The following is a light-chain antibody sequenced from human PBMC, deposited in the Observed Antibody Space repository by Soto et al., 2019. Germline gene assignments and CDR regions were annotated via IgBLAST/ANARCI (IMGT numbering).Light chain of an antibody. V-gene: IGLV2-23*01. J-gene: IGLJ2*01. CDR2: EGT. CDR1: NSDVGSYNL. CDR3: CSYAGSSTLI. Sequence: QSALTQPASVSGSPGQSITISCTGTNSDVGSYNLVSWYLQHPGTAPKLMIYEGTKRPSGVSNRFSGSRSGNTASLTISGLQAEDEADYYCCSYAGSSTLIFGGGTKLTVL.